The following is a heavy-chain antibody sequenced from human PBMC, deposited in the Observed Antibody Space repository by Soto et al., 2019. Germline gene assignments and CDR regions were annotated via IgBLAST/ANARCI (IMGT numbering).Heavy chain of an antibody. CDR3: AKVPSASGWSTPDY. Sequence: QVQLVESGGGVVQPGRSLRLSCEASGFIFSSYGMHWVRQAPVKGLEWVSVISYNGKNTFYADSVKGRFTISRDNSKNTLYLHMNSLKVEDSAVYFCAKVPSASGWSTPDYWGQGTLVPVSS. CDR1: GFIFSSYG. D-gene: IGHD6-19*01. V-gene: IGHV3-30*18. CDR2: ISYNGKNT. J-gene: IGHJ4*02.